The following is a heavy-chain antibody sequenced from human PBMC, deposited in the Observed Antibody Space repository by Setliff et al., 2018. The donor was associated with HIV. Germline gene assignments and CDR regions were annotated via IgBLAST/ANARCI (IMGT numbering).Heavy chain of an antibody. CDR1: GYYPSIDY. CDR2: VHPFHDILGSNA. V-gene: IGHV1-46*01. Sequence: GASVKVSCKTFGYYPSIDYMHWVRQAPGRGLEWLGVVHPFHDILGSNADYAQKFQGRISITWDSSGNTLFLESGPLRSDDSATYYCVRAFDQDFHNWGQGTVVTAPQ. D-gene: IGHD3-9*01. J-gene: IGHJ1*01. CDR3: VRAFDQDFHN.